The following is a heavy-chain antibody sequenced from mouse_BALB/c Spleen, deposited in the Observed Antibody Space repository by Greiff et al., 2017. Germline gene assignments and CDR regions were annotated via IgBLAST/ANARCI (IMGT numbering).Heavy chain of an antibody. J-gene: IGHJ4*01. Sequence: QVQLQQSGAELVRPGTSVKVSCKASGYAFTNYLKEWVKQRPGQGLEWIGVINPGSGGTNYNEKFKGKATLTADKSSSTAYMQLSSLTSDDSAVYFCARYDYGPYAMDYWGQGTSVTVSS. V-gene: IGHV1-54*01. CDR3: ARYDYGPYAMDY. CDR2: INPGSGGT. D-gene: IGHD2-4*01. CDR1: GYAFTNYL.